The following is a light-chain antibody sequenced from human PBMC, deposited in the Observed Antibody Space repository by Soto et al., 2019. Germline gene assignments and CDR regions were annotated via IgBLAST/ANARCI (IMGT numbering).Light chain of an antibody. CDR2: EGS. CDR1: SSDVGSYNL. CDR3: CSYAGSSTHYV. V-gene: IGLV2-23*01. J-gene: IGLJ1*01. Sequence: QSALTQPAFVSGSPGQSITISCTGTSSDVGSYNLVSWYQQHPGKAPKLMIYEGSKRPSGVSNRFSGSKSGNTASLTISGLQAEDEADYYCCSYAGSSTHYVFGTGTKVTVL.